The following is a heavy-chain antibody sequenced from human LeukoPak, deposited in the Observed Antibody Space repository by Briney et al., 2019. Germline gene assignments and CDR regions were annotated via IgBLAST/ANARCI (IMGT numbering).Heavy chain of an antibody. D-gene: IGHD3-22*01. CDR2: VSGSGGIT. J-gene: IGHJ4*02. CDR3: AKDGFNYDITVPFDY. CDR1: GVTFSTYA. V-gene: IGHV3-23*01. Sequence: GGCPRLSCAASGVTFSTYAMSWVCEAPGERLYWVSAVSGSGGITNYADSVKGRFTISRDNSKNTLYLQMNSLRAEDTAVYYCAKDGFNYDITVPFDYWGQGTLVTVSS.